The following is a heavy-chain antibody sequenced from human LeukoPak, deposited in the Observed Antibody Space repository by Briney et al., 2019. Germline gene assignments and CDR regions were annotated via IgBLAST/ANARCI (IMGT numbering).Heavy chain of an antibody. V-gene: IGHV3-9*01. CDR2: ISWNSGSI. CDR3: AKSLHISGYWAY. CDR1: GFTFDDYA. D-gene: IGHD2-15*01. Sequence: PGRSLRLSCAASGFTFDDYAMHWVRQAPGKGLEWVSGISWNSGSIGYADSVKGRFTISRDNSKNTLYLQMNSLRAEDTAVYYCAKSLHISGYWAYWGQGTLVTVSS. J-gene: IGHJ4*02.